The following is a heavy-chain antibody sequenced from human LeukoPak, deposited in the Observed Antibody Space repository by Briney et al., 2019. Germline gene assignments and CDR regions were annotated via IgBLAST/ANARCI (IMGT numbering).Heavy chain of an antibody. V-gene: IGHV4-59*08. CDR2: IYYSGSI. Sequence: SETLSLTCTVSGGSISSYYWSWIRQPPGKGLEWIGYIYYSGSINYNPSLKSRVTISVDTSKNQSSLKLSSVTAADTAVYYCARHLRSMVRGVITTYYYYGMDVWGQGTTVTVSS. J-gene: IGHJ6*02. D-gene: IGHD3-10*01. CDR1: GGSISSYY. CDR3: ARHLRSMVRGVITTYYYYGMDV.